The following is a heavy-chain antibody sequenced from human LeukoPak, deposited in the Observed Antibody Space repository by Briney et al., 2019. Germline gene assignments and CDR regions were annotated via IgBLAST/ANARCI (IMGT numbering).Heavy chain of an antibody. CDR2: INHSGST. V-gene: IGHV4-34*01. Sequence: SETLSLTCAVDGGSFCGYYWSWIRQPPGKGLEWIGEINHSGSTNYNPSLKSRVTISVETSKNQFSLKLSSVTAADTAVYYCARGRAYCSGGSCYPFQLGHFDYWCQGTLVTVSS. D-gene: IGHD2-15*01. CDR1: GGSFCGYY. J-gene: IGHJ4*02. CDR3: ARGRAYCSGGSCYPFQLGHFDY.